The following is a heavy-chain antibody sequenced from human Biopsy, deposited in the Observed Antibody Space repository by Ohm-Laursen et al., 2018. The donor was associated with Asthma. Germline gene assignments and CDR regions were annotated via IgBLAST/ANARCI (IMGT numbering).Heavy chain of an antibody. CDR3: PKYSVFYYRGGNDY. Sequence: GSLRLSCTASGFNFTTYAIAWIRQAPGRGLEWISAISGSGRSAYYADSVKGQFTISRDNAKNTVYLQMNSLRAEDSAIYYCPKYSVFYYRGGNDYWGQGIVVTVSS. V-gene: IGHV3-23*01. D-gene: IGHD1-26*01. J-gene: IGHJ4*02. CDR2: ISGSGRSA. CDR1: GFNFTTYA.